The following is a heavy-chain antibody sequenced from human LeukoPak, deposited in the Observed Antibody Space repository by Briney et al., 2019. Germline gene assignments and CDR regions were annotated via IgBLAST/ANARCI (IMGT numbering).Heavy chain of an antibody. CDR1: GFTFSSYG. V-gene: IGHV3-30*02. J-gene: IGHJ6*03. D-gene: IGHD3-10*01. CDR2: IRYDGSNK. Sequence: GGSLRLACAASGFTFSSYGMHWVRQAPGKGLEWVAFIRYDGSNKYYADSVKGRFTIYRDNSKNTLYLQMNSLRAEDTAVYYCAKEGNTMVRGVIINLGYYYMDVWGKGTTVTISS. CDR3: AKEGNTMVRGVIINLGYYYMDV.